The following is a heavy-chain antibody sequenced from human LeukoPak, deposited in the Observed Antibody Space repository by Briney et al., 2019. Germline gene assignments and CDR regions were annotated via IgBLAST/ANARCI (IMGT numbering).Heavy chain of an antibody. Sequence: ASVKVSCKASRATFSNYTISWVRQAPGQGLEWMGRIIPILGITNYAQKFQDRVTITADKSTSTAYMELSSQRSDDTAVYYCARGDLPGPYYAFWSGILRQTDKLHAIPYFFDYWGRGTLVTVSS. J-gene: IGHJ4*02. CDR1: RATFSNYT. CDR2: IIPILGIT. CDR3: ARGDLPGPYYAFWSGILRQTDKLHAIPYFFDY. D-gene: IGHD3-3*01. V-gene: IGHV1-69*02.